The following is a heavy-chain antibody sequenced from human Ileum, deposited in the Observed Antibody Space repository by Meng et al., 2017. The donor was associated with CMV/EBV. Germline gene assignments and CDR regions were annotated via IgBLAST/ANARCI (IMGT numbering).Heavy chain of an antibody. CDR3: ATRGGQWFGEPSY. CDR1: GFTFSSYS. V-gene: IGHV3-21*01. D-gene: IGHD3-10*01. CDR2: ISSSSSYI. J-gene: IGHJ4*02. Sequence: GGSLRLSCAASGFTFSSYSMNWVRQAPGKGLEWVSSISSSSSYIYYADSVKGRFTISRDNAKNSLYLQMNSLRAEDTAVYYCATRGGQWFGEPSYWGQGTLVTFSS.